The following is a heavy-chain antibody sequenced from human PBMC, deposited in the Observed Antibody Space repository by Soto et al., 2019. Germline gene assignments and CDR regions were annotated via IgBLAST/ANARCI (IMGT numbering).Heavy chain of an antibody. V-gene: IGHV3-73*01. CDR1: GFAFNDSA. CDR2: VRSKTNNYAT. Sequence: DVQVVQSGGGLVQPGGSLTLSCAASGFAFNDSAMHWVRQASGKGLEWVARVRSKTNNYATAYPVSVRGRFTVSRDDSMGTNYLQMNSLKTEDTAMYYCTNNFVWGQGVLVPVSS. J-gene: IGHJ4*02. D-gene: IGHD2-15*01. CDR3: TNNFV.